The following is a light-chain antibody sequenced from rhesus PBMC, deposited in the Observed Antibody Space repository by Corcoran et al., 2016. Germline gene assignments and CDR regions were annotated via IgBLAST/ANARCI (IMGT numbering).Light chain of an antibody. CDR3: QHYYCTPFT. J-gene: IGKJ3*01. CDR2: EAS. CDR1: QGITND. V-gene: IGKV1-25*01. Sequence: DIQMTQSPSSLSASVGDRVTITCRASQGITNDLAWYQQKPGETPKLLIYEASSLQSGIPSRFSGSGSGTDFTLTISSLQSEDFATYYCQHYYCTPFTFGPGTKLDIK.